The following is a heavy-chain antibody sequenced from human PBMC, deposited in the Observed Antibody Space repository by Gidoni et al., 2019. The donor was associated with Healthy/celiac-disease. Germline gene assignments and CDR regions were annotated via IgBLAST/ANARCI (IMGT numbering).Heavy chain of an antibody. CDR2: ISYDGSNK. D-gene: IGHD4-17*01. Sequence: QVQLVESGAGVVQPGRSLRLSCAASGFTFSSYAMHWVRQAPGKGLEWVAVISYDGSNKYYADSVKGRFTISRDNSKNTLYLQMNSLRAEDTAVYYCARDALTVTTSLFDCWGQGTLVTVSS. J-gene: IGHJ4*02. V-gene: IGHV3-30-3*01. CDR3: ARDALTVTTSLFDC. CDR1: GFTFSSYA.